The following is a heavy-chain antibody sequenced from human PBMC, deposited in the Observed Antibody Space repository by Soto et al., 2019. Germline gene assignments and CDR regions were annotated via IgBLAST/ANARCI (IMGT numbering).Heavy chain of an antibody. CDR1: VFTVSSNY. CDR3: ARDRGYYYDSSGYKYYYYGMDV. J-gene: IGHJ6*02. Sequence: GGSLRLSCAASVFTVSSNYMIWVRQAPGKGLEWVSVIYSGGSTYYADSVKGRFTISRDNSKSTLYLQMNSLRAEDTAVYYCARDRGYYYDSSGYKYYYYGMDVWGQGTTVTVSS. CDR2: IYSGGST. V-gene: IGHV3-53*01. D-gene: IGHD3-22*01.